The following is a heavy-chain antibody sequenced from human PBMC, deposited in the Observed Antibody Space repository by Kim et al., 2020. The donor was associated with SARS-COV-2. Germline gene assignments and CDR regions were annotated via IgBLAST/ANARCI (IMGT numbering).Heavy chain of an antibody. CDR3: ARDDSWGPTEVIDRGWFDP. V-gene: IGHV1-46*01. CDR1: GYTFTSYY. J-gene: IGHJ5*02. D-gene: IGHD3-22*01. CDR2: INPSGGST. Sequence: ASVKVSCKASGYTFTSYYMHWVRQAPGQGLEWMGIINPSGGSTSYAQKFQGRVTMTRDTSTSTVYMELSSLRSEDTAVYYCARDDSWGPTEVIDRGWFDPWGQGTLVTVSS.